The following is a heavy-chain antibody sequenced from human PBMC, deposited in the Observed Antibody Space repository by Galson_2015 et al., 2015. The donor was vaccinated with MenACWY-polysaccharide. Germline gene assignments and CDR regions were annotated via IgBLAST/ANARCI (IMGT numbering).Heavy chain of an antibody. V-gene: IGHV4-61*01. CDR1: DGSVSSLTDY. D-gene: IGHD1-26*01. CDR2: MSSNGRA. Sequence: LTCTVSDGSVSSLTDYWSWLRQSPGKGLEWIGYMSSNGRANRNPSLTSRVTISIDTSKNQFSLRLNSVTAADTAIYFCAREPTYSGSFGWFDSWGQGTLVTVPP. CDR3: AREPTYSGSFGWFDS. J-gene: IGHJ5*01.